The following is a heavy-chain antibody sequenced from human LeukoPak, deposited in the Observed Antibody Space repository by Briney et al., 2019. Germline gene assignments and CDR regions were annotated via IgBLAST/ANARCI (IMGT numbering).Heavy chain of an antibody. CDR2: VSYEERDK. J-gene: IGHJ4*02. D-gene: IGHD2-2*01. CDR1: GVTLNIYG. CDR3: ENGAVYCTSPKYPTGSAPSCFAH. Sequence: RSLRHSCEPSGVTLNIYGMHGVRPAPRRGLECVAVVSYEERDKYYEDSVKGRFTISRDNSKNSLNLQMRSLRTEDAAVYYCENGAVYCTSPKYPTGSAPSCFAHWGEGTLVTVSS. V-gene: IGHV3-30*18.